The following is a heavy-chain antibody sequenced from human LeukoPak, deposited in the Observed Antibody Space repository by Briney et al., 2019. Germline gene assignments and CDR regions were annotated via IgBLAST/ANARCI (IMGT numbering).Heavy chain of an antibody. CDR1: GGSISSSNW. V-gene: IGHV4-4*02. CDR3: ARGPRLRWWDY. D-gene: IGHD4-23*01. Sequence: SETLSLTCAVSGGSISSSNWWSWVRQPPGKGLEWIGEIYHSGSTNYNPSLKSRVTISVDTSKNQFSLKLSSVTAADTAVYYCARGPRLRWWDYWGQGTLVTVSS. CDR2: IYHSGST. J-gene: IGHJ4*02.